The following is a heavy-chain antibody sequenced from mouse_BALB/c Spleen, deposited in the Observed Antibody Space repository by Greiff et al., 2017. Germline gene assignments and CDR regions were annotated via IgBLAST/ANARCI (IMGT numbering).Heavy chain of an antibody. CDR2: IYPSDSYT. J-gene: IGHJ3*01. Sequence: QVQLQQPGAELVRPGASVKLSCKASGYTFTSYWINWVKQWPGQGLEWIGNIYPSDSYTNYNQKFKDKATLTVDKSSSTAYRQLSSPTSEDSAVYYCTRSEAYYRYKAWFAEWGQGTLVTVSA. V-gene: IGHV1-69*02. D-gene: IGHD2-14*01. CDR3: TRSEAYYRYKAWFAE. CDR1: GYTFTSYW.